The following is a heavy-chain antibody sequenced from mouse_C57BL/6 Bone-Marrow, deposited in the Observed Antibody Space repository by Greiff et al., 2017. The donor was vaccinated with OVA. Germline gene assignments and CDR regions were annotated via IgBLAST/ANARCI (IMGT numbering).Heavy chain of an antibody. CDR1: GYTFTDYN. CDR2: INPNNGGT. D-gene: IGHD2-3*01. J-gene: IGHJ4*01. Sequence: SGPELVKPGASVKIPCKASGYTFTDYNMDWVKQSHGKSLEWIGDINPNNGGTIYNQKFKGKATLTVDKSSSTAYMELRSLTSEDTAVYYCARSVDGYYDAMDYWGQGTSVTVSS. CDR3: ARSVDGYYDAMDY. V-gene: IGHV1-18*01.